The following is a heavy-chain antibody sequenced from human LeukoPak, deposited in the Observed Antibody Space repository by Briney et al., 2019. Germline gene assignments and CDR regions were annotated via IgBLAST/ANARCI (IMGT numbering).Heavy chain of an antibody. CDR1: GGSISSSSYY. D-gene: IGHD6-13*01. CDR2: IYYSGST. Sequence: SETLSLTCTVSGGSISSSSYYWGWIRQPPGKGLEWIGSIYYSGSTYYNPSLKSRVTISVDTSKTQFSLELSSVTAADTAVYYCARVDSSSWDGAFDIWGQGTMVTVSS. J-gene: IGHJ3*02. V-gene: IGHV4-39*07. CDR3: ARVDSSSWDGAFDI.